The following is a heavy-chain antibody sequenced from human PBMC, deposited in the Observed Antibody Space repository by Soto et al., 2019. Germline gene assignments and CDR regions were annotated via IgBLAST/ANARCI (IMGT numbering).Heavy chain of an antibody. CDR2: VYYSGSS. D-gene: IGHD6-25*01. CDR1: GGSITNDNYY. V-gene: IGHV4-30-4*01. J-gene: IGHJ4*01. CDR3: AATGSFDNSGCPH. Sequence: SEPLSLTCTVSGGSITNDNYYWGWIRQPPGKGLEWVGYVYYSGSSHYNPSLQSRLTISMETSKNQLSLRLISVTAADTAVYYWAATGSFDNSGCPHWGHGALVTVAS.